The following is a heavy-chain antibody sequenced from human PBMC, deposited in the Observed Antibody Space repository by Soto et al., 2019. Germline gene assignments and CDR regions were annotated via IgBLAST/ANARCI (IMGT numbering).Heavy chain of an antibody. CDR2: INHSGST. CDR3: ARGGRGYSYAIDS. Sequence: QVQLQQWGAGLLKPSETLSLTCAAYGGSFSGYYWSWIRQPPGKGLEWIGEINHSGSTNYNPSLKSRVTISVDTSKNQFSLKLSSVTAADTAVFYCARGGRGYSYAIDSWGQGTLVTVSS. D-gene: IGHD5-18*01. J-gene: IGHJ4*02. V-gene: IGHV4-34*01. CDR1: GGSFSGYY.